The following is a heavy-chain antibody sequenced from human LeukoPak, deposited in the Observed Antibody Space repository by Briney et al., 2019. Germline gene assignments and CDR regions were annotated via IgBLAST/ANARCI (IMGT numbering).Heavy chain of an antibody. CDR3: AASQGPVLLYGPRGFDP. Sequence: ASVKVSCKASGFTFTSSAVQWVRQARGQRLEWIGWIVVGSGNTNYAQKFQERVTITRDMSTSTAYMEPSSLRSEDTAVYYCAASQGPVLLYGPRGFDPWGQGTLVTVSS. D-gene: IGHD3-10*01. CDR2: IVVGSGNT. J-gene: IGHJ5*02. V-gene: IGHV1-58*01. CDR1: GFTFTSSA.